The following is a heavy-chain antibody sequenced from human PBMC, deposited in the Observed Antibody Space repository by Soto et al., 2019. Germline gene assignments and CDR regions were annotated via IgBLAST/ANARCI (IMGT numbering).Heavy chain of an antibody. CDR1: GFTFSSYA. Sequence: GGSTRLSCAASGFTFSSYAMSWVRQAPGKVLEWVSAISGSGGSTYYADPVKGRFTIARDNSTNPLYLQMNSLRAEDTAVYYCASNPWEYQLLCNYYYYCMDVWVQGSTVTVSS. CDR3: ASNPWEYQLLCNYYYYCMDV. D-gene: IGHD2-2*01. J-gene: IGHJ6*02. V-gene: IGHV3-23*01. CDR2: ISGSGGST.